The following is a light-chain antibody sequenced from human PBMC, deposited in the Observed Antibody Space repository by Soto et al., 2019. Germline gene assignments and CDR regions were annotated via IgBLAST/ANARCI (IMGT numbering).Light chain of an antibody. CDR3: CSYATHRL. CDR1: SSDVGSYNL. V-gene: IGLV2-23*02. J-gene: IGLJ2*01. Sequence: QSVLTQPASVSGSPGQSITISCTGTSSDVGSYNLVSWYQQHPGKAPKLIIYEVSERPSGVSHRFSGSKSGNTASLTISGLQAEDEADYYCCSYATHRLFGGGTKLTVL. CDR2: EVS.